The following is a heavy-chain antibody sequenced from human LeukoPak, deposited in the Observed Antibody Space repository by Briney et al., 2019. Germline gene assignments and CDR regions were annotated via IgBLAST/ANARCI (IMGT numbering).Heavy chain of an antibody. Sequence: GGSLRLSCAASGFTFRTYWMHWVRQAPGKGLVWVSRINTDGRSTSYADSVKGRFTVSRDNSKDTLYLQMNSLRADDTAVYYCARGGTDILLEPPDIPFDYWGQGALVTVSS. D-gene: IGHD2-8*01. CDR2: INTDGRST. J-gene: IGHJ4*02. CDR3: ARGGTDILLEPPDIPFDY. V-gene: IGHV3-74*01. CDR1: GFTFRTYW.